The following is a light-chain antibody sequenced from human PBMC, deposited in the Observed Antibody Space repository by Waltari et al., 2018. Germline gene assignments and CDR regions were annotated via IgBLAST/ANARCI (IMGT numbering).Light chain of an antibody. CDR3: QQYNSYST. CDR2: AAS. Sequence: DVQMTQSPSTLSASVGDRVTITCRASQSVSVWLAWYQQKPGKAPKLLIYAASSLESGVPSRFSGSGSVTEFTLTISGLQPDDFATYYCQQYNSYSTFGQGTKVEIK. CDR1: QSVSVW. J-gene: IGKJ1*01. V-gene: IGKV1-5*03.